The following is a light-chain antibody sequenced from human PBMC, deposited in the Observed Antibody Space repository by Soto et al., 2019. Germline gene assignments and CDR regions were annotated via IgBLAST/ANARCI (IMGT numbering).Light chain of an antibody. CDR2: EVS. J-gene: IGKJ1*01. CDR1: QSLLHRNGKTY. Sequence: DIVMTQSPLSLSVTPGQAASISCKSGQSLLHRNGKTYLFWYLQKPGQPPQLLMYEVSNRFSGVPDRFSGSGSGTDFTLKISRVEAEDVGVYYCMQRLQLPLKLGQGTKVDIK. CDR3: MQRLQLPLK. V-gene: IGKV2D-29*01.